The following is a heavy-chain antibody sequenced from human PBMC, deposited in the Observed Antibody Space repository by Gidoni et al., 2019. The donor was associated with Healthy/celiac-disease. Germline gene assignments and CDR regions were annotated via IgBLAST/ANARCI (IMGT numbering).Heavy chain of an antibody. J-gene: IGHJ4*02. D-gene: IGHD5-12*01. Sequence: QVQLVQSGAEVRKPGSSVKVSCKASGGTFSSDAMRWVRQAPGQGLEWMGGIIPIFGTANYAQKFQGRVTITADESTSTAYMELSSLRSEDTAVYYCARTPRERWLQPYYFDYWGQGTLVTVSS. CDR1: GGTFSSDA. V-gene: IGHV1-69*01. CDR2: IIPIFGTA. CDR3: ARTPRERWLQPYYFDY.